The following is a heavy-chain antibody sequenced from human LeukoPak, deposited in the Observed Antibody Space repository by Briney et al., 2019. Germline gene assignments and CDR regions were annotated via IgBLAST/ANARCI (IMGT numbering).Heavy chain of an antibody. D-gene: IGHD3-16*01. V-gene: IGHV4-30-4*01. CDR3: ARERTFGGVIDY. CDR1: GGSISSGDYY. Sequence: SETLSLTCTVSGGSISSGDYYWSWIRQPPGKGLEWIGYIYYSGSTYYNPSLKSRVTISVDTSKNQFSLKLSSVTAADTAVYYCARERTFGGVIDYWGQGTLVTVPS. CDR2: IYYSGST. J-gene: IGHJ4*02.